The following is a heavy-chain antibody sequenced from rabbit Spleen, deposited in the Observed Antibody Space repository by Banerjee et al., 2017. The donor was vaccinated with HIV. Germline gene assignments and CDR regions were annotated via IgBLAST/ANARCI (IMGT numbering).Heavy chain of an antibody. J-gene: IGHJ4*01. CDR1: GFSFSGRDV. CDR3: ARDLVGVIGWNFYL. D-gene: IGHD1-1*01. V-gene: IGHV1S45*01. CDR2: INASTGKP. Sequence: QEQLVESGGGLVQPEGSLTLTCKASGFSFSGRDVMCWVRQAPGKGLEWIACINASTGKPVYATWASGRFTISRTSSTTVTLRMTSLTAADRATYFCARDLVGVIGWNFYLWGPGTLSPS.